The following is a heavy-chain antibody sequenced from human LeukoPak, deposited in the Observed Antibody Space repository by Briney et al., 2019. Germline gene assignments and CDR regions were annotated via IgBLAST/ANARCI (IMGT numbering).Heavy chain of an antibody. CDR3: ARDLVEYQLLAFDY. V-gene: IGHV3-21*01. Sequence: GGSLRLSCAASGFTFSSYSMNWVRQAPGKGLEWVSSISSSSYIYYAVSVKGRFTISRDNAKNSLYLQMNSLRAEDTAVYYCARDLVEYQLLAFDYWGQGTLVTVSS. D-gene: IGHD2-2*01. J-gene: IGHJ4*02. CDR2: ISSSSYI. CDR1: GFTFSSYS.